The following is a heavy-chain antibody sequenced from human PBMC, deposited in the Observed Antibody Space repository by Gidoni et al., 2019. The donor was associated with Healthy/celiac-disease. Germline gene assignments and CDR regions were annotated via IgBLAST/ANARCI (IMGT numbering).Heavy chain of an antibody. J-gene: IGHJ5*02. CDR3: ARATPGVSGWFDP. CDR1: GGTFSSYD. D-gene: IGHD3-3*01. Sequence: QVQLVQSGAEVKKPGSSVKVAGKASGGTFSSYDISWVRQAPGKGLELMGGIIPIFGTANYAQKFQGRVTITADKSTSTAYMQLSSLRSQDTAVYYCARATPGVSGWFDPWGQGTLVTVSS. V-gene: IGHV1-69*06. CDR2: IIPIFGTA.